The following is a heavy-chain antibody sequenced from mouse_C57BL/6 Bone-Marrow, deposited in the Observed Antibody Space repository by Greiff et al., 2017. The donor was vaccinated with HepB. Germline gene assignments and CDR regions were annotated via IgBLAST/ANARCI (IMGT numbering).Heavy chain of an antibody. Sequence: VQLQQSGAELVRPGASVKLSCTASGFNIKDDYMHWVKQRPEQGLEWIGWIDPENGDTEYASKFQGKATIPANNSSNTAYLQLSSLTSEYTAVYYCTKDSNYSYYYAMDYWCQGTSVTVSS. CDR3: TKDSNYSYYYAMDY. CDR1: GFNIKDDY. CDR2: IDPENGDT. D-gene: IGHD2-5*01. J-gene: IGHJ4*01. V-gene: IGHV14-4*01.